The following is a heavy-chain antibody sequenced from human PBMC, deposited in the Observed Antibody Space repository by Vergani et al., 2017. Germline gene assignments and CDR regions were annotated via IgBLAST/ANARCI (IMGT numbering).Heavy chain of an antibody. Sequence: QVQLVQSGAEVKKPGASVKVSCKASGYTFTGYYMHWVRQAPGQGLEWMGWINPNSGGTNYAQKFQGRVTMTRDTSISTAYMGLSRLRSDGTAGYYCARLGPGPGGYSYGNLHYYYYGMDVWGQGTTVTVSS. J-gene: IGHJ6*02. V-gene: IGHV1-2*02. CDR2: INPNSGGT. D-gene: IGHD5-18*01. CDR1: GYTFTGYY. CDR3: ARLGPGPGGYSYGNLHYYYYGMDV.